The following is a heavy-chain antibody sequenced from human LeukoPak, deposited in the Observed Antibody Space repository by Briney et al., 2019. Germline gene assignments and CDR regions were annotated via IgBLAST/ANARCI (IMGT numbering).Heavy chain of an antibody. CDR2: VSGGGDSV. J-gene: IGHJ4*02. D-gene: IGHD3-9*01. CDR3: VKDHLDWGSSFDY. Sequence: PGGSLRLSCAASGFSLSNYWMDWVRQAPGKGLEWVAAVSGGGDSVHYADSVKGRFTISRDDSKNTLFLQMNSLRAEDTAIYYCVKDHLDWGSSFDYWGQGALVTVSS. V-gene: IGHV3-23*01. CDR1: GFSLSNYW.